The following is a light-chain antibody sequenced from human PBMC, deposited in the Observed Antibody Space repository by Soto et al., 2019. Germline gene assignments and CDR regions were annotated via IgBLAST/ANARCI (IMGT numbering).Light chain of an antibody. CDR3: QQYNNWHTWT. CDR1: QSVSRN. V-gene: IGKV3-15*01. J-gene: IGKJ1*01. Sequence: EIVMTQFPATLSVSPGERATLSCGASQSVSRNLAWYQQKPGQAPRLLIYGASTRATGIPASFSGSGSGTEFTLTISSLKSEDFAVYYCQQYNNWHTWTFGQGTKVDIK. CDR2: GAS.